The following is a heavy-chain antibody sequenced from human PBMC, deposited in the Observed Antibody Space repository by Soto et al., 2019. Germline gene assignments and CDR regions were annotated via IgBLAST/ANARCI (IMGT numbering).Heavy chain of an antibody. CDR1: GFTFSSYA. Sequence: GGSLRLSCAASGFTFSSYAMSWVRQAPGKGLEWVSAISGSGGSTYYADSVKGRFTISRDNSKNTLYLQMNSLRAEDMAVYYCAKGSGGGRSYYYYYGMDVWGQGTTVTVSS. V-gene: IGHV3-23*01. J-gene: IGHJ6*02. CDR2: ISGSGGST. D-gene: IGHD2-15*01. CDR3: AKGSGGGRSYYYYYGMDV.